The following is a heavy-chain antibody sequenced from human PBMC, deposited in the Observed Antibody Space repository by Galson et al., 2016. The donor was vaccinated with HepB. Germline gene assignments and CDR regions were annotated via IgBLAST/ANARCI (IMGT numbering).Heavy chain of an antibody. D-gene: IGHD3-3*01. CDR3: AKGDDFWSGYYGGL. CDR1: GFTFSNYA. Sequence: SLRLSCAASGFTFSNYAMSLVRQAPGKGLEWVSGISGTGGTTYYADSVKGRFTISRDNSKNTLYLRMNSLRAEDTAVYYCAKGDDFWSGYYGGLWGQGTLVTVSS. J-gene: IGHJ4*02. V-gene: IGHV3-23*01. CDR2: ISGTGGTT.